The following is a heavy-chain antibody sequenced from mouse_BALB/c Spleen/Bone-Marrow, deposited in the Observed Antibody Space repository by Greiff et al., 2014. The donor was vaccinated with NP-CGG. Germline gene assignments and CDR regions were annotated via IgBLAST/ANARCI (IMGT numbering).Heavy chain of an antibody. CDR3: ARSSDCYPRDAMDY. Sequence: VQLVESGAELARPGASVKLSCKASGYTFTDYYINWVKQRTGQGLEWIGEIYPGSGNTYYNEKFKGKATLTADKSSSTAYMQLSSLTSEDSAVYFCARSSDCYPRDAMDYWGQGTSVTVSS. J-gene: IGHJ4*01. CDR1: GYTFTDYY. D-gene: IGHD2-3*01. CDR2: IYPGSGNT. V-gene: IGHV1-77*01.